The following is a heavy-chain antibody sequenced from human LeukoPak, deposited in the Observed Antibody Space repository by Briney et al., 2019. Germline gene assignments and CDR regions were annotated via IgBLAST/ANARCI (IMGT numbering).Heavy chain of an antibody. Sequence: SETLSLTCAVYGGSFSGYYWSWIPQPPGKGLEWIGEINHSGSTNYNPSLKSRVTISVDKSKNQFSLKLSSVTAADTAVYYCARHDRRRVAVAGKNWFDPWGQGTLVTVSS. CDR2: INHSGST. D-gene: IGHD6-19*01. CDR1: GGSFSGYY. CDR3: ARHDRRRVAVAGKNWFDP. V-gene: IGHV4-34*01. J-gene: IGHJ5*02.